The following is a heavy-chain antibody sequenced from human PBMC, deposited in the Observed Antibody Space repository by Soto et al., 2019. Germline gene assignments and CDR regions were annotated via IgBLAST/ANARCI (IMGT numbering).Heavy chain of an antibody. CDR3: ARDERDSCSGGDCFYFDY. V-gene: IGHV1-18*04. D-gene: IGHD2-21*02. CDR2: ISTYNGNT. CDR1: GYTFTSYG. Sequence: ASVKVSCKASGYTFTSYGIGWVRQAPGQGLEWLGWISTYNGNTNSAPRLQGRLTLTTDTSTNTAYMELRSLTSDDTAVYYCARDERDSCSGGDCFYFDYWGQGTLVTVSS. J-gene: IGHJ4*02.